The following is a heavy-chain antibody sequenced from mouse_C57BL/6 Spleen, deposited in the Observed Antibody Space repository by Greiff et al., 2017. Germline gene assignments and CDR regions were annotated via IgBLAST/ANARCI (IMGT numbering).Heavy chain of an antibody. J-gene: IGHJ2*01. Sequence: QVQLQQPGAELVKPGASVKMSCKASGYTFTSYWITWVKQRPGQGLEWIGDIYPGSGSTNYNEKFKSKDTLTVDTSSSTAYMQLSSLTSEDSAVYDCASGGYYCSRGDYWGQGTTLTVSS. D-gene: IGHD1-1*01. CDR3: ASGGYYCSRGDY. V-gene: IGHV1-55*01. CDR2: IYPGSGST. CDR1: GYTFTSYW.